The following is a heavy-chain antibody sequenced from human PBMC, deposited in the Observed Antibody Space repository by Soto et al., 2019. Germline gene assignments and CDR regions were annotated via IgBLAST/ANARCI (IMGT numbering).Heavy chain of an antibody. V-gene: IGHV1-69*13. CDR1: GGTFSSYA. CDR2: IIPIFGTA. J-gene: IGHJ6*02. Sequence: SVKVSCKASGGTFSSYAISWVRQAPGQGLEWMGGIIPIFGTANYAQKFQGRVTTTADESTSTAYMELSSLRSEDTAVYHCARDEGIAAPLDYYYYGMDVWGQGTTVTVSS. D-gene: IGHD6-13*01. CDR3: ARDEGIAAPLDYYYYGMDV.